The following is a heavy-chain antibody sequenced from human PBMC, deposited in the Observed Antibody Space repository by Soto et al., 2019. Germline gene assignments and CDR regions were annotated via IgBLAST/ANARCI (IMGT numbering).Heavy chain of an antibody. CDR1: GFTFSSYG. Sequence: QVQLVESGGGVVQPGRSLRLSCAASGFTFSSYGMHWVRQAPGEGLEWVALISYDGSNKYYADSVKGRFTISRDYSNNTLYLQMNSLRAEETAVYYCAKGPAIVLVPAAMTYYFGMAVWGQGTTVTVSS. CDR3: AKGPAIVLVPAAMTYYFGMAV. J-gene: IGHJ6*02. V-gene: IGHV3-30*18. D-gene: IGHD2-2*01. CDR2: ISYDGSNK.